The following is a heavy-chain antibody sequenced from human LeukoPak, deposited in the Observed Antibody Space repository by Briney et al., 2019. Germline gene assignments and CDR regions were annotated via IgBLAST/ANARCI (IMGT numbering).Heavy chain of an antibody. CDR3: ARDGYSYGKYYYYYMDV. CDR1: GYSISSGYF. V-gene: IGHV4-61*01. CDR2: IYYNGST. D-gene: IGHD5-18*01. J-gene: IGHJ6*03. Sequence: PSETLSLTCTVSGYSISSGYFWGWMRQPPGKGLEWIGYIYYNGSTNYNPSLKSRVTISVDTSKNQFSLKLSSVTAADTAVYYCARDGYSYGKYYYYYMDVWGKGTTVTVSS.